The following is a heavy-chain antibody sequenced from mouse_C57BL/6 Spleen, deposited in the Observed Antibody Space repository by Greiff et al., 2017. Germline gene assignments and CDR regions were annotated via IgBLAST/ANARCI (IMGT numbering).Heavy chain of an antibody. Sequence: QVQLQQSGAELVRPGTSVKMSCKASGYTFTNYWIGWAKQRPGHGLEWIGDIYPGGGYTKYNEKFKGKATLTVDKSSSTAYMEFSSLTSEDSDIYYCARGTGTDYYAMDYWGQGTSVTVSS. CDR1: GYTFTNYW. V-gene: IGHV1-63*01. D-gene: IGHD4-1*01. J-gene: IGHJ4*01. CDR2: IYPGGGYT. CDR3: ARGTGTDYYAMDY.